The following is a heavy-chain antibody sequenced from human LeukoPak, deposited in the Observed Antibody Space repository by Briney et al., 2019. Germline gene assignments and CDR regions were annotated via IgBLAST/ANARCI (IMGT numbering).Heavy chain of an antibody. J-gene: IGHJ3*02. CDR3: AKLSYVADSSGYYLLAFDI. CDR2: MSDSGDST. CDR1: GFTFSSYG. D-gene: IGHD3-22*01. Sequence: PGGSLRLSCAASGFTFSSYGMSWVRQSPGKGLEWVSAMSDSGDSTYYADSVKGRFTISRDNSKIPLYLQMNSLRAEDTAVYYCAKLSYVADSSGYYLLAFDIWGQGTMVTVSS. V-gene: IGHV3-23*01.